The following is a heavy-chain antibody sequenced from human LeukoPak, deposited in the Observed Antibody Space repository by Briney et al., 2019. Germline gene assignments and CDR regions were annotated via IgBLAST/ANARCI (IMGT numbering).Heavy chain of an antibody. V-gene: IGHV5-51*01. J-gene: IGHJ5*02. D-gene: IGHD2-15*01. Sequence: GESLKISCKGSGYSFTSYWIGWVRQMPGKGLEWMGIIYPGDSDTRYSPSFQGQVTISADKSISTAYLQWSSLKASDTAMYYCARGGYCSGGSCYYNWFDPWGQGTLVTVSS. CDR2: IYPGDSDT. CDR1: GYSFTSYW. CDR3: ARGGYCSGGSCYYNWFDP.